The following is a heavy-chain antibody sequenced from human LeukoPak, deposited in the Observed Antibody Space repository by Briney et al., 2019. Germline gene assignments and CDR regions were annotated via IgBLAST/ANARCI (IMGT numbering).Heavy chain of an antibody. Sequence: PSETLSLTCTVSGGSITTRTYYWGWIRQPPGKGLEWIGSIHYSGSTYYSPSLKSRVTISVDTSKNQFSLMVRSVTAADAAVYYCTRVECIDSSCYTFDYWGPGTLVIVSS. V-gene: IGHV4-39*07. D-gene: IGHD2-15*01. J-gene: IGHJ4*02. CDR3: TRVECIDSSCYTFDY. CDR2: IHYSGST. CDR1: GGSITTRTYY.